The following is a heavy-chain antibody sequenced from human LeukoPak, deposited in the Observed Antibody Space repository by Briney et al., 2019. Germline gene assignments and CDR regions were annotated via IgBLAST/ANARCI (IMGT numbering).Heavy chain of an antibody. CDR3: ARLRDGCNSVDY. CDR2: IYPGDSDT. Sequence: GESLKISCKGSGYNFTTYWIGWVRQMPGKGLECMGIIYPGDSDTRYSPSFQGQVTISADKSISTAYLQWSSLRASDTAMYYCARLRDGCNSVDYWGQGTLVTVSS. CDR1: GYNFTTYW. V-gene: IGHV5-51*01. J-gene: IGHJ4*02. D-gene: IGHD5-24*01.